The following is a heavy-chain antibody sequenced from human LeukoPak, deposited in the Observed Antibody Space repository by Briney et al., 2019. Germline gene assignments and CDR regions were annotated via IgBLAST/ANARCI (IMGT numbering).Heavy chain of an antibody. V-gene: IGHV1-2*02. CDR1: GYTFTDYY. CDR3: ARVAGTYYYDSSAYYLKSPFDY. Sequence: ASVKVSCKASGYTFTDYYIHWVRRAPGQGLEWMGWIDPNSGGTNSAQKFQGRVTMTRDTSISTAYMELNRLRSDDTAVYYCARVAGTYYYDSSAYYLKSPFDYWGQGTLVTVSS. CDR2: IDPNSGGT. J-gene: IGHJ4*02. D-gene: IGHD3-22*01.